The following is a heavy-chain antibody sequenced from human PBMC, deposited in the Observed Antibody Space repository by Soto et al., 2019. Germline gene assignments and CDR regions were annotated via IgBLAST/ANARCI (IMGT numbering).Heavy chain of an antibody. CDR1: GGSISSYY. J-gene: IGHJ6*02. CDR3: AREGVTPSYYYYYGMDV. V-gene: IGHV4-59*01. Sequence: SETLSLTCTVSGGSISSYYWSWIRQPPGKGLEWIGYISYSGSTNYNSSLKSRVTISVDTSKNQFSLKLSSVTAADTAVYYCAREGVTPSYYYYYGMDVWGQGTTVPVSS. D-gene: IGHD5-18*01. CDR2: ISYSGST.